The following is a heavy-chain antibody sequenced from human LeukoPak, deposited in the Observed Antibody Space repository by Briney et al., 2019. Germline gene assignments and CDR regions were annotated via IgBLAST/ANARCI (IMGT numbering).Heavy chain of an antibody. V-gene: IGHV3-53*01. Sequence: GGSLRLSCAASGFTFSSYAMSWVRQAPGKGLEWVSVIYSGGSTYYANSVEGRFTISRDNSKNMLFLQMNSLRAEDTAVYFCASSASLVCLDYWGQGTLVTVSS. CDR1: GFTFSSYA. CDR3: ASSASLVCLDY. J-gene: IGHJ4*02. CDR2: IYSGGST. D-gene: IGHD2-2*01.